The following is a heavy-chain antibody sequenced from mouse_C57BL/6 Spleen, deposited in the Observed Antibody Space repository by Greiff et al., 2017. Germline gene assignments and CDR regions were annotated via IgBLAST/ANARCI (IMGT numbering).Heavy chain of an antibody. Sequence: DVMLVESGGGLVKPGGSLKLSCAASGFTFSDYGMHWVRQAPEKGLEWVAYISSGSSTIYYADTVKGRFTISRDNAKNTLFLQMTSLRSEDTAMYYCARTYGSPYYAMDYWGQGTSVTVSS. CDR2: ISSGSSTI. D-gene: IGHD1-1*01. CDR1: GFTFSDYG. V-gene: IGHV5-17*01. CDR3: ARTYGSPYYAMDY. J-gene: IGHJ4*01.